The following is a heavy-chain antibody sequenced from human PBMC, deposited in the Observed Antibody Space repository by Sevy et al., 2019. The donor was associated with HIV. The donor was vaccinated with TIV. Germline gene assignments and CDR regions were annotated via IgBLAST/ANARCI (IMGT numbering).Heavy chain of an antibody. CDR3: AGVFFSGSYRTPSRDLFDY. J-gene: IGHJ4*02. V-gene: IGHV3-48*01. Sequence: GGSLRLSCAASGFTFSSYSMNWVRQAPGKGLEWVSYISSSSSTIYYADSVKGRFTISRDKAKNSLYLQMNSLRAEDTAVYYCAGVFFSGSYRTPSRDLFDYWGQGTLVTVSS. D-gene: IGHD1-26*01. CDR1: GFTFSSYS. CDR2: ISSSSSTI.